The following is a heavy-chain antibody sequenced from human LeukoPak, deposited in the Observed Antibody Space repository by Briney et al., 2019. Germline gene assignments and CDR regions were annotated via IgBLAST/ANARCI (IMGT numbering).Heavy chain of an antibody. D-gene: IGHD1-26*01. CDR2: IYTSGST. CDR1: GGSISSYY. V-gene: IGHV4-4*07. CDR3: AGANREWELLGFDP. J-gene: IGHJ5*02. Sequence: PSETLSLTCTVSGGSISSYYWSWIRQPAGKGLEWIGRIYTSGSTNYNPSLKSRVTMSVDTSKNQFSLKLSSVTAADTAVYYCAGANREWELLGFDPWGQGTLVTVSS.